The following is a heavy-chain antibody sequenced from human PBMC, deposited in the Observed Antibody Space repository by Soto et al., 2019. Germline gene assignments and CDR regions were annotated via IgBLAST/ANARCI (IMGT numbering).Heavy chain of an antibody. CDR2: IIPSDSDT. CDR1: GYRFTSYW. CDR3: ARKDKSGYFNWFDP. D-gene: IGHD3-22*01. J-gene: IGHJ5*02. V-gene: IGHV5-51*01. Sequence: RGESLKISCRTSGYRFTSYWIAWVRQMPGKGLEWMGIIIPSDSDTRYSPSFQCQVTISADRSTSTVFLQWASLKASDTAVYFCARKDKSGYFNWFDPWGQGTLVTVSS.